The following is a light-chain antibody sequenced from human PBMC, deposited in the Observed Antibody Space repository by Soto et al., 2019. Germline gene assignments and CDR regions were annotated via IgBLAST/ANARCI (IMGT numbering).Light chain of an antibody. CDR1: RTVGAG. CDR3: QQHYQWPIT. CDR2: RIS. J-gene: IGKJ5*01. Sequence: EIVLTQSPDLLSVSPEAGASLSCRAVRTVGAGLAGNRQKPGQAPRLVLYRISARATGIPAGFSGSGSATEFPLTINSLQPEDFAVYYCQQHYQWPITFGQGTRLEI. V-gene: IGKV3D-15*01.